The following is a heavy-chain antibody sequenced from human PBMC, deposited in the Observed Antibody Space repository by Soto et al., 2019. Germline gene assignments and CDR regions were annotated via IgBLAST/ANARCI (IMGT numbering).Heavy chain of an antibody. CDR1: GYTFTSYD. V-gene: IGHV1-8*01. CDR2: MNPNSGNT. J-gene: IGHJ5*02. D-gene: IGHD5-18*01. CDR3: ARETAMGHLAGFDP. Sequence: QVQLVQSGAEVKKPGASVKVSCKASGYTFTSYDINWVRQATGQGLEWMGWMNPNSGNTAYAQKFQGRVTMTRNTSISTAYMELSSLRSEDTAVYSCARETAMGHLAGFDPWGQGTLVTVSS.